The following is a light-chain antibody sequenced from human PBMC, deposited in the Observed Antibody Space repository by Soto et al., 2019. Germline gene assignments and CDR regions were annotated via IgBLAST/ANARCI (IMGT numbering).Light chain of an antibody. J-gene: IGKJ5*01. CDR1: QSVSSY. V-gene: IGKV3-20*01. CDR2: DTS. CDR3: QQYGSSPIT. Sequence: EIVLTQSPATLSLSPGERATLSCRASQSVSSYLAWYQQKPGQAPRLLIYDTSSRAIGIPDRFSGSKSGTNFTLTIRRMEPEDVGMYYCQQYGSSPITFGQGTRLENK.